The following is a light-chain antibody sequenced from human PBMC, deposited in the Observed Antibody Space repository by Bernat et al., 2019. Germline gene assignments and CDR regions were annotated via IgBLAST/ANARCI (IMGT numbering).Light chain of an antibody. CDR2: AAS. CDR3: QQSYSTWT. J-gene: IGKJ3*01. Sequence: DIQMTQSPSSLSASVGDRVTITCRASQSISSYLNWYQQKPGKAPKLLIYAASSLQSGVPSRFSGSGSGTDFTLTISSLQPKDFATYYCQQSYSTWTFGPGTKVDIK. V-gene: IGKV1-39*01. CDR1: QSISSY.